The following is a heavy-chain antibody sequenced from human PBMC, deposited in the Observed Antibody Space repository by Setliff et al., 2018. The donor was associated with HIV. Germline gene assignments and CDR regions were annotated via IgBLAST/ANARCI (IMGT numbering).Heavy chain of an antibody. J-gene: IGHJ4*02. CDR1: GVPTSASTYY. CDR3: TIPASSLAPN. CDR2: ISHSGTT. Sequence: SETLSLTCTVSGVPTSASTYYWGWIRQPPGKGLDWIGYISHSGTTYYNPSLKSRVTISVDMSNNQFSLKVTSVTAADTAVYYCTIPASSLAPNWGRGTQVTVSS. V-gene: IGHV4-39*01.